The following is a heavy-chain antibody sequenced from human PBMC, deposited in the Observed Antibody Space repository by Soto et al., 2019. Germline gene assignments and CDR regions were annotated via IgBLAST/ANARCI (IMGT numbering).Heavy chain of an antibody. CDR2: ISYDGSNK. Sequence: GGSLRLSCAASGFTFSSYAMHWVRQAPGKGLEWVAVISYDGSNKYYADSVKGRFTISRDNSKNTLYLQMNSLRAEDTAVYYCASDQGKLVHYYYYYYGMDVCGQGTRVRVSS. D-gene: IGHD6-6*01. CDR1: GFTFSSYA. V-gene: IGHV3-30-3*01. J-gene: IGHJ6*02. CDR3: ASDQGKLVHYYYYYYGMDV.